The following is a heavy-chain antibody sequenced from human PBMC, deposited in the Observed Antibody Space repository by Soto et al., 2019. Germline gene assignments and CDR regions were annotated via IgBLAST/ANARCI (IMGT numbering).Heavy chain of an antibody. D-gene: IGHD6-19*01. CDR3: ARGRTYSSGWIDFDY. V-gene: IGHV1-69*13. CDR2: IIPIFGTA. CDR1: GGTFSSYA. J-gene: IGHJ4*02. Sequence: ASVKVSCKASGGTFSSYAISWVLQAPGQGLEWMGGIIPIFGTANYAQKFQGRVTITADESTSTAYMELSSLRSEDTAVYYCARGRTYSSGWIDFDYWGQGTLVTVSS.